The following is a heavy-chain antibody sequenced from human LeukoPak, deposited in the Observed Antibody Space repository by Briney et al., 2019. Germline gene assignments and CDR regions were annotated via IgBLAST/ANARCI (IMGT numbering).Heavy chain of an antibody. Sequence: SVKVSCKASGGTFSSYAISWVRQAPGQGLEWMGGIIPIFGTANYAQKFQGRVTITADESTSTAYMELSSLRSEDTAVYYCATTITMVRGVRDYWGQGTLVTVSS. J-gene: IGHJ4*02. CDR3: ATTITMVRGVRDY. D-gene: IGHD3-10*01. V-gene: IGHV1-69*13. CDR2: IIPIFGTA. CDR1: GGTFSSYA.